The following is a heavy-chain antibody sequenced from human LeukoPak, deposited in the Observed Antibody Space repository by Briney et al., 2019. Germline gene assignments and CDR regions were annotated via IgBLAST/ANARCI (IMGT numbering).Heavy chain of an antibody. J-gene: IGHJ4*02. CDR3: AKDPSTMVRGVIPY. D-gene: IGHD3-10*01. CDR2: ISYDGSNK. Sequence: GGSLRLPCAASGFTFSSYGMHWVRQAPGKGLEWVAVISYDGSNKYYADSVKGRFTISRDNSKNTLYLQMNSLRAEDTAVYYCAKDPSTMVRGVIPYWGQGTLVTVSS. CDR1: GFTFSSYG. V-gene: IGHV3-30*18.